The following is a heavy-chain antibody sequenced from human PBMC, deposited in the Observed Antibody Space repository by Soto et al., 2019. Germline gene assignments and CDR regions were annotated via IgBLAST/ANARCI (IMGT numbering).Heavy chain of an antibody. Sequence: QVQLQESGPGLVKPSQTLSLTCTVSGGSITGGDYYWSWIRRPPGKGLECIEYISYSGSTSCNPSLMRRVTISVDTSKNQFSLKLSSVTAADTAEYYCASGCPADPLGTGCFDLWGRGTLVTVSS. V-gene: IGHV4-30-4*01. J-gene: IGHJ2*01. CDR2: ISYSGST. D-gene: IGHD2-15*01. CDR3: ASGCPADPLGTGCFDL. CDR1: GGSITGGDYY.